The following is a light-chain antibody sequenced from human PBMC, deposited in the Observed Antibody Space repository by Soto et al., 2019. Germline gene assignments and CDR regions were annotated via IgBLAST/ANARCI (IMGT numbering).Light chain of an antibody. CDR2: SNT. CDR1: SSNIGAGYG. CDR3: QTADTSLSVV. V-gene: IGLV1-40*01. J-gene: IGLJ2*01. Sequence: QSVLTQPPSVSGAPGQRVTFSCTGSSSNIGAGYGVHWYQQLPGAAPKLLISSNTNRPSGVPDRFSASQSGTSASLAITGLQAEDEADYYCQTADTSLSVVFGGGTKLTVL.